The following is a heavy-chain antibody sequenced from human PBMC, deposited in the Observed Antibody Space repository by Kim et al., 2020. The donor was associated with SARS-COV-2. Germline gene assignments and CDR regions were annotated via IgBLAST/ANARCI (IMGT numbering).Heavy chain of an antibody. CDR3: ARDQNRAAAGIQGY. CDR1: GYTFTSYG. Sequence: ASVKVSCKASGYTFTSYGISWVRQAPGQGLEWMGWISAYNGNTNYAQKLQGRVTMTTDTSTSTAYMELRSLRSDDTAVYYCARDQNRAAAGIQGYWGQGTLVTVSS. CDR2: ISAYNGNT. V-gene: IGHV1-18*04. D-gene: IGHD6-13*01. J-gene: IGHJ4*02.